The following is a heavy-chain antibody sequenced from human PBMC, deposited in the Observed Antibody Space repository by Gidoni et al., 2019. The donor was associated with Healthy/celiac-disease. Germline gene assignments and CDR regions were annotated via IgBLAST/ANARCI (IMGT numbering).Heavy chain of an antibody. CDR1: GFTFSSYS. D-gene: IGHD1-26*01. CDR3: ARDRGVGAIEGGDI. J-gene: IGHJ3*02. V-gene: IGHV3-21*01. Sequence: EVQLVESGGGLVKPGGSLRLSCAASGFTFSSYSMNWVRQAPGKGLEWVSSISSSSSYIYYADSVKGRFTISRDNAKNSLYLQMNSLRAEDTAVYYCARDRGVGAIEGGDIWGQGTMVTVSS. CDR2: ISSSSSYI.